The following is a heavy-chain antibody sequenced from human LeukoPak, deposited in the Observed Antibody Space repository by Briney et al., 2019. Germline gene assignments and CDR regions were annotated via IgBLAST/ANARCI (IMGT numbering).Heavy chain of an antibody. CDR1: GDNFRSNG. CDR3: ARANCSSTSCYLDY. CDR2: ISSYNGNT. Sequence: ASVKVSCKASGDNFRSNGFSWVRQAPGQGFEWMGWISSYNGNTKYAQKMEGRVTMTTDTSTSTVSMELRSLTSDDTAVYYCARANCSSTSCYLDYWGQGTLVTVSS. V-gene: IGHV1-18*01. D-gene: IGHD2-2*01. J-gene: IGHJ4*02.